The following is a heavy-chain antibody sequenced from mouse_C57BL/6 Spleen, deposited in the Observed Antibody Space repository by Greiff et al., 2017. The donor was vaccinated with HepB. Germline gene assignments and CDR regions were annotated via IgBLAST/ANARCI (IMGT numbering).Heavy chain of an antibody. CDR3: AREDYDVHFDY. Sequence: QVQLKQSGAELARPGASVKLSCKASGYTFTSYGISWVKQRTGQGLEWIGEIYPRSGNTYYNEKFKGKATLTADKSSSTAYMELRSLTSEDSAVYFCAREDYDVHFDYWGQGTTLTVSS. J-gene: IGHJ2*01. D-gene: IGHD2-4*01. V-gene: IGHV1-81*01. CDR1: GYTFTSYG. CDR2: IYPRSGNT.